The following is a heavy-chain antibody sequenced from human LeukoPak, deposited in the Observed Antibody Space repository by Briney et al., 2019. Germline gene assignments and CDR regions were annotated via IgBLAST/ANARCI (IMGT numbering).Heavy chain of an antibody. J-gene: IGHJ4*02. D-gene: IGHD3-3*01. Sequence: PGGSLRLSCAASGFTFSSYWMSWVRQAPGKGLEWVANIKQDGSEKYYVDSVKGRFTISRDNAKNSLYLQMNSLRAEDTAVYYCARTEGDFWSGYYFLDYWGQGTLVTVSS. V-gene: IGHV3-7*01. CDR3: ARTEGDFWSGYYFLDY. CDR1: GFTFSSYW. CDR2: IKQDGSEK.